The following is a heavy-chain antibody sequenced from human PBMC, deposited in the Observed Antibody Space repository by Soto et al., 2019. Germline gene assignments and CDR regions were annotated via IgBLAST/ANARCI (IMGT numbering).Heavy chain of an antibody. CDR1: GFTFSSYA. Sequence: QVQLVESGGGVVQPGRSLRLSCAASGFTFSSYAMHWVRQAPGKGLEWVAVISYDGSNKYYADSVKDRFTISRDNSKNSLDLQMNRVRAEDTAVYYCARDRDKAMVKPTLLRYWGQGTLVTVSS. CDR3: ARDRDKAMVKPTLLRY. D-gene: IGHD5-18*01. V-gene: IGHV3-30-3*01. J-gene: IGHJ4*02. CDR2: ISYDGSNK.